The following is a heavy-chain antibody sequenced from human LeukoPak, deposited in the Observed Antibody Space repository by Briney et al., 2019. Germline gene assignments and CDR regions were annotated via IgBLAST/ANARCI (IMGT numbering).Heavy chain of an antibody. CDR1: GFTFSNYW. CDR2: INTDGRST. CDR3: ASTSSGYSYYFDY. V-gene: IGHV3-74*01. Sequence: GGSLRLSCAASGFTFSNYWMHWVRQAPGKGLVWVSRINTDGRSTSYVDSVKGRFTISRDNSKNTLYLQMNSLRAEDTAVYYCASTSSGYSYYFDYWGQGTLVTVSS. J-gene: IGHJ4*02. D-gene: IGHD3-22*01.